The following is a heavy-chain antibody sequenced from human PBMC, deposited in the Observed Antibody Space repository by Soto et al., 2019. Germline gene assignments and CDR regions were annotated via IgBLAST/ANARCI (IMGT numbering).Heavy chain of an antibody. V-gene: IGHV3-74*03. CDR3: IGDGGATDWFDP. D-gene: IGHD1-26*01. CDR2: INTDGSVA. J-gene: IGHJ5*02. Sequence: GGSLRLSCAASGLTFRSYWMHWVRQPPGKGLVWVSRINTDGSVAMYVDSVKGRFTISRDNAKNTLYLHMNSLRDEDTAVYYCIGDGGATDWFDPWGQGTLVTVSS. CDR1: GLTFRSYW.